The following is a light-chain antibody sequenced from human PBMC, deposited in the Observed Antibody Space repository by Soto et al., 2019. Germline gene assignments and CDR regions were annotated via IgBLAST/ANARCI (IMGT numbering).Light chain of an antibody. CDR1: QNINSPY. CDR2: GTS. CDR3: QHYGSSPRRT. J-gene: IGKJ1*01. Sequence: EIVLTQSTGTLSLSPGDRATLSCRVNQNINSPYLAWYQHKPGQAPRLLVFGTSSRATGIPDRFSGSRSGTDFTLTIQRLEPEDFALYYCQHYGSSPRRTFGQGTKVEMK. V-gene: IGKV3-20*01.